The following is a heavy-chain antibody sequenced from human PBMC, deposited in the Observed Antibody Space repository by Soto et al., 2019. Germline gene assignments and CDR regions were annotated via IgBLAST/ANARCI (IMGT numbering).Heavy chain of an antibody. CDR3: ARGPNYYGSGA. CDR2: INHSGST. Sequence: QVQLQQWGAGLLKPSETLSLTCAVYGGSFSGYYWSWIRQPPGKGLEWIGEINHSGSTNYNPSLKSRVPISVDTSKNQFSLKLSSVTAADTAVYYCARGPNYYGSGAWGQGTLVTVSS. V-gene: IGHV4-34*01. D-gene: IGHD3-10*01. J-gene: IGHJ5*02. CDR1: GGSFSGYY.